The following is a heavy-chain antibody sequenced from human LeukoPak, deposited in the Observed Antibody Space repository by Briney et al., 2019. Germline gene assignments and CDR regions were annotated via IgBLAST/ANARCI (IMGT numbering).Heavy chain of an antibody. V-gene: IGHV1-18*01. CDR2: ISAYNGNT. Sequence: ASVKVSCKASGYTFTSYGISWVRQAPGQGLEWMGWISAYNGNTNYAQKLQGRVTMTTDTSTSTAYMELRSLRSDDTAVYYCARTRPFLDYYYGMDVWGQGTTVTVSS. J-gene: IGHJ6*02. D-gene: IGHD3-3*01. CDR1: GYTFTSYG. CDR3: ARTRPFLDYYYGMDV.